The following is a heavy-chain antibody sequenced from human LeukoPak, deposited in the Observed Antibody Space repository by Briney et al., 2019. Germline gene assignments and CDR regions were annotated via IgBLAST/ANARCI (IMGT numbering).Heavy chain of an antibody. CDR1: GFTFSSYI. J-gene: IGHJ4*02. CDR3: ARSYYDSSGYPHSDLDY. CDR2: ISESSVYI. V-gene: IGHV3-21*01. Sequence: NSAGSLRLSCAGSGFTFSSYIMNWVRHAPGKGLEWVSSISESSVYINYADSVKGRFTISRDNAKYSLYLQMTSLRAEDTAVYYCARSYYDSSGYPHSDLDYWGQGTLVTVSS. D-gene: IGHD3-22*01.